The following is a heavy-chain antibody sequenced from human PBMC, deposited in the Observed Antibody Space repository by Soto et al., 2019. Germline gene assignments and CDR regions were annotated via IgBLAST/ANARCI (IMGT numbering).Heavy chain of an antibody. CDR2: TIPIVDTT. J-gene: IGHJ4*02. CDR3: ARGWFGDQALLGDY. CDR1: GGTFSSYA. V-gene: IGHV1-69*08. D-gene: IGHD3-10*01. Sequence: QVQLVQSGAEVKTPGSSVTVSSKVAGGTFSSYAFSWVRQAPGQGLEWMGRTIPIVDTTNYAQKFRGRVTITADKATNTAYIELTGLRSDDTAVYYCARGWFGDQALLGDYWGQGTLVTVSS.